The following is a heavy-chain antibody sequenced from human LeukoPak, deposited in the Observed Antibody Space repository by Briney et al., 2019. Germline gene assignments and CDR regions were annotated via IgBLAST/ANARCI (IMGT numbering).Heavy chain of an antibody. CDR2: ISAYNGNT. V-gene: IGHV1-18*01. J-gene: IGHJ6*03. D-gene: IGHD2-8*01. CDR1: GYTFTSYG. Sequence: GASVKVSCKASGYTFTSYGISWVRQAPGQGLEWVGWISAYNGNTNYAQKLQGRVTMTTDTSTSTAYMELRSLRSDDTAVYYCARRPLMDYYYYMDVWGKGTTVTVSS. CDR3: ARRPLMDYYYYMDV.